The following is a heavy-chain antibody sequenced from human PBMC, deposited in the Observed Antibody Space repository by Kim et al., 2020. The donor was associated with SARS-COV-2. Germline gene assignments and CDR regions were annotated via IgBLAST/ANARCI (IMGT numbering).Heavy chain of an antibody. Sequence: SETLSLTCAVYGGSFSGYYWSWIRQPPGKGLEWIGEINHSGSTNYNPSLKSRVTISVDTSKNQFSLKLSSVTAADTAVYYCARDPPGAKGDYGGTRRPNYYYYMDVWGKGTTVTVSS. V-gene: IGHV4-34*01. D-gene: IGHD4-17*01. CDR2: INHSGST. CDR1: GGSFSGYY. J-gene: IGHJ6*03. CDR3: ARDPPGAKGDYGGTRRPNYYYYMDV.